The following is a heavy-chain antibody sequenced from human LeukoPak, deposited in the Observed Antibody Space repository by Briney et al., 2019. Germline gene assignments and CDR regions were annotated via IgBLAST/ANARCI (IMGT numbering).Heavy chain of an antibody. CDR2: ISGSGGST. CDR3: ARGHSYGVYFDY. V-gene: IGHV3-23*01. Sequence: PGGSLRLSCAASGFTFSSYAMSWVRQAPGKGLEWVSAISGSGGSTYYADSVKGRFTISRDNSKNTLYLQMNSLRAEDTAVYCCARGHSYGVYFDYWGQGTLVTVSS. CDR1: GFTFSSYA. D-gene: IGHD5-18*01. J-gene: IGHJ4*02.